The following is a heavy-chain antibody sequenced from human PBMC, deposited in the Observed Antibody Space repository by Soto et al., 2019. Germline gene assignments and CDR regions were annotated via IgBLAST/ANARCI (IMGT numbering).Heavy chain of an antibody. V-gene: IGHV1-8*02. J-gene: IGHJ4*02. CDR1: GYTFTNFR. D-gene: IGHD3-10*01. CDR2: MNPYSGDT. Sequence: QVQLVQSGAEVRKPGASVKVSCKASGYTFTNFRFNWVRQATGQGLEWIGWMNPYSGDTGYAQTFQGRVTMTRDTSINPAYMEMTSLTSDDTAVYYCARGSPGPVDHWGQGTPVTVSS. CDR3: ARGSPGPVDH.